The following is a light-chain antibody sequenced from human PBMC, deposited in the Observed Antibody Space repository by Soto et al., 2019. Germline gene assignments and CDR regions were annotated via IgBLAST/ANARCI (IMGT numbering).Light chain of an antibody. CDR1: QGITND. Sequence: AIQMTQSPSSLSASVGDRVTITCRASQGITNDLSWYQQKQGKAPNLLIYAASSLQSGVPSRFSGSGSGTYFTLTISSLQPEDFATYYCLQDYNYPWTFGQGTKVEIK. CDR3: LQDYNYPWT. V-gene: IGKV1-6*01. CDR2: AAS. J-gene: IGKJ1*01.